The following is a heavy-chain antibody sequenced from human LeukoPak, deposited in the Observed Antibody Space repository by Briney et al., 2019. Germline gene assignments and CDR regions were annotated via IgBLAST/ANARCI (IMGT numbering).Heavy chain of an antibody. V-gene: IGHV3-7*01. CDR2: IKQDGSEK. Sequence: GGTLRLSCAVSGFTFSSYWMSWVRQAPGKGLEWVANIKQDGSEKYYVDSVRGRFTISRDNAKSSLYLQMNSLRAEDTAVYYCARDPSTVTTGYYWGQGTLVTVFS. CDR3: ARDPSTVTTGYY. J-gene: IGHJ4*02. D-gene: IGHD4-17*01. CDR1: GFTFSSYW.